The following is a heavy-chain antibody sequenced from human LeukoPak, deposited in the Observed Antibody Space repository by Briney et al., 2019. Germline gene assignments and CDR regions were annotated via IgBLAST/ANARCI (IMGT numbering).Heavy chain of an antibody. CDR1: GGSFSGYY. J-gene: IGHJ5*02. V-gene: IGHV4-34*01. Sequence: SETLSLTCAVYGGSFSGYYWSWIRQPPGKGLDWIGEINHSGSTNYNPSLKSRVTISVDTSKNQFSLKLSSVTAADTAVYYCARANRYSNYGLPDYNWFDPWGQGTLVTVSS. CDR3: ARANRYSNYGLPDYNWFDP. D-gene: IGHD4-11*01. CDR2: INHSGST.